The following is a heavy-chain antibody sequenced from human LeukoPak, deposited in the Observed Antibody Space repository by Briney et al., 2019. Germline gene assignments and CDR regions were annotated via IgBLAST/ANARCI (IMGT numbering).Heavy chain of an antibody. J-gene: IGHJ4*02. CDR1: GYTFTNFG. D-gene: IGHD2-15*01. Sequence: ASVKVSCKASGYTFTNFGVSWVRQAPGQGLEWMGWFSPYNGDTNFAPKLQGRVTVTTDTSTSTAYMELRSLRSDDTAVYYCARDPPQRVGGGYWGQGTLVTVSS. CDR3: ARDPPQRVGGGY. V-gene: IGHV1-18*01. CDR2: FSPYNGDT.